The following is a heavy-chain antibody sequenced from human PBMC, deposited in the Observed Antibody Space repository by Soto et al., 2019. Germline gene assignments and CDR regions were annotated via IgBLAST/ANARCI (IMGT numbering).Heavy chain of an antibody. V-gene: IGHV5-51*01. CDR1: GYSFTSYW. D-gene: IGHD6-13*01. CDR2: IYPGDSDT. Sequence: GEALKISCNGSGYSFTSYWIGWVRQIPGKGLEWMGIIYPGDSDTRYSPSFQGQVTISADKSISTAYLQWSSLKASDTAMYYCARSAAAGFFRWFDPWGQGTLVTVSS. CDR3: ARSAAAGFFRWFDP. J-gene: IGHJ5*02.